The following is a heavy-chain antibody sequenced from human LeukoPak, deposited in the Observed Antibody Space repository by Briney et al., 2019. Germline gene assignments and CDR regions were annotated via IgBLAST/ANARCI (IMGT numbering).Heavy chain of an antibody. CDR2: IHKAGTES. V-gene: IGHV3-7*01. D-gene: IGHD1-26*01. CDR1: GFTFTDYW. J-gene: IGHJ4*01. CDR3: ARVGTWELQRVFDY. Sequence: GGSLRLSCAASGFTFTDYWMTWVRQVPGKGLEWVANIHKAGTESYYADSVKGRFAISRDNAKNSLYLQLSSLRVDDTAVYYCARVGTWELQRVFDYWGHGTLVTVSS.